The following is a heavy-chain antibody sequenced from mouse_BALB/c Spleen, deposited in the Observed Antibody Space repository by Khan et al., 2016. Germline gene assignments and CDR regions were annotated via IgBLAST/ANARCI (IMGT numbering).Heavy chain of an antibody. J-gene: IGHJ4*01. CDR2: ISYSGST. CDR1: GDSITSGY. D-gene: IGHD2-4*01. Sequence: VQLKESGPSLVKPSQTLSLTCSVTGDSITSGYWNWIRKFSGNKLEYLGYISYSGSTYYNPSLKNRVSITRDTSKNQFYLQLNSVTTEDTATYYCAIGYDFDWDYYAMDYWGQGTSVTVSS. V-gene: IGHV3-8*02. CDR3: AIGYDFDWDYYAMDY.